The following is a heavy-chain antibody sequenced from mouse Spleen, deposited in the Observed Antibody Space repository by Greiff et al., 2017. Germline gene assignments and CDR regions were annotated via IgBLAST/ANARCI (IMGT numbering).Heavy chain of an antibody. CDR1: GFTFSDYY. J-gene: IGHJ4*01. CDR2: ISNGGGST. V-gene: IGHV5-12*02. CDR3: ARDYATHYAMDY. D-gene: IGHD1-1*02. Sequence: EVKVVESGGGLVQPGGSLKLSCATSGFTFSDYYMYWVRQTPEKRLEWVAYISNGGGSTYYPDTVKGRFTISRDNAKNTLYLQMSRLKSEDTAMYYCARDYATHYAMDYWGQGTSVTVSS.